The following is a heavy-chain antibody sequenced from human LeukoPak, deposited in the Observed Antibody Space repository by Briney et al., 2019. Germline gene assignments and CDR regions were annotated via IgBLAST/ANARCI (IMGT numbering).Heavy chain of an antibody. V-gene: IGHV3-11*01. CDR1: GFTFSDYY. CDR2: ISSSGSTI. Sequence: PGGSLRLSCAASGFTFSDYYMSWIRQAPGKGLEWFSYISSSGSTIYYADSVKGRFTISRDNAKNSLYLQMNSLRAEDTAVYYCARVLTTEYYYYGMDVWGQGTTVTVSS. J-gene: IGHJ6*02. D-gene: IGHD4-17*01. CDR3: ARVLTTEYYYYGMDV.